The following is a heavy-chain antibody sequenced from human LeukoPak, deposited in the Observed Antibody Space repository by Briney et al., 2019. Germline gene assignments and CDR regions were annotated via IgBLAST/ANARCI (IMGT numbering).Heavy chain of an antibody. CDR2: IYYSGST. CDR1: RCSSGSYY. J-gene: IGHJ3*01. CDR3: VRGSLGIDAFVF. Sequence: PSETLSLTCTVSRCSSGSYYWNWIRQPPGKGLEWIGYIYYSGSTKYNPSLKSRVTLSLDPSRDQFSLQLASVTAAGADMYYCVRGSLGIDAFVFWGRGTMVTVSS. V-gene: IGHV4-59*01.